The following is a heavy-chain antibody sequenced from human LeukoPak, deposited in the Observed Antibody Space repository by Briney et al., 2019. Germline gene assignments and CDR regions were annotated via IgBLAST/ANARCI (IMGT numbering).Heavy chain of an antibody. J-gene: IGHJ4*02. Sequence: PGRSLRLSCAASGFPFSSYGMHWVRQAPGKGLEWVAVTWYDGSNKYYADSVKGRFTISRDNSKNTLYLQMNSLRAEDTAVYYCARLRSPGYFDYWGQGTLVTVSS. V-gene: IGHV3-33*01. CDR3: ARLRSPGYFDY. CDR1: GFPFSSYG. CDR2: TWYDGSNK. D-gene: IGHD4-17*01.